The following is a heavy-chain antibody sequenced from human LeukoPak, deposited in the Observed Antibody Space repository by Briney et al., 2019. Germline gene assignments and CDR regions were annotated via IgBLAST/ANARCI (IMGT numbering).Heavy chain of an antibody. D-gene: IGHD6-13*01. CDR3: ARGLRVAAAGTSAFDI. CDR1: GGSFSGYY. CDR2: INHSGST. J-gene: IGHJ3*02. Sequence: SETLSLTCAVYGGSFSGYYWSWIRQPPGKGLEWIGEINHSGSTNYNPSLKSRVTISVDTSKNQFSLKLSSVTAADTAVYYCARGLRVAAAGTSAFDIWGQGTMVTVSS. V-gene: IGHV4-34*01.